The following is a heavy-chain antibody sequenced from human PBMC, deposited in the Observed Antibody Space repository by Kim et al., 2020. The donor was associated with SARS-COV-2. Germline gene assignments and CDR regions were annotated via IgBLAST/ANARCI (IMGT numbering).Heavy chain of an antibody. Sequence: GGSLRLSCAASGFTFSSYGMHWVRQAPGKGLEWVAVIWYDGSNKYYADSVKGRFTISRDNSKNTLYLQMNSLRAEDTAVYYCARDGYCSSTSCYDYYYYYGMDVWGEGTTLTVP. CDR1: GFTFSSYG. CDR3: ARDGYCSSTSCYDYYYYYGMDV. D-gene: IGHD2-2*03. V-gene: IGHV3-33*01. J-gene: IGHJ6*02. CDR2: IWYDGSNK.